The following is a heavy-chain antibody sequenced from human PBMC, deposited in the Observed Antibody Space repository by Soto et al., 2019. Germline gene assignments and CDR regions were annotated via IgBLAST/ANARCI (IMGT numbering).Heavy chain of an antibody. CDR3: ARGSSGWTPRLDY. CDR1: GGPISSNY. Sequence: QVQLQESGPGLVKPSETLSLNCTVSGGPISSNYWSWIRQSPAKGLEWIGYIYYSGSTNYNPSLTSRVTISVDPSKNQFSLELSSVTAADTAVYYWARGSSGWTPRLDYWGQGTLVTVSS. D-gene: IGHD6-19*01. J-gene: IGHJ4*02. V-gene: IGHV4-59*01. CDR2: IYYSGST.